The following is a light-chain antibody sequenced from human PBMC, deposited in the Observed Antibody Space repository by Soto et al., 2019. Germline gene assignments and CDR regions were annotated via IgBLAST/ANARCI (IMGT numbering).Light chain of an antibody. J-gene: IGKJ4*01. CDR3: HQYGSSRLT. CDR1: QSVSNNY. V-gene: IGKV3-20*01. Sequence: EIVLTQSPGTLSLSPGERATLSCRASQSVSNNYLAWYQQRPGQAPRPLIYGASRRVTGIPDRFSGSGSGTDFTLTISRLEPEDFAVYHCHQYGSSRLTFGGGTNVEIK. CDR2: GAS.